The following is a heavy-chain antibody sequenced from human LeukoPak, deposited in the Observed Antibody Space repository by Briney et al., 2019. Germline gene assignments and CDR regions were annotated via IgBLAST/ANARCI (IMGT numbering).Heavy chain of an antibody. CDR2: IYYSGST. D-gene: IGHD6-13*01. Sequence: SETLSLTCTVSSGSISGYYWSWIRQPPGKGLEWIGYIYYSGSTNYNPSLKSRVTMSVDTSKNQFSLKLSSVTAADTAVYYCAKYLAATGESHLDYWGQGTLVTVSS. CDR1: SGSISGYY. CDR3: AKYLAATGESHLDY. J-gene: IGHJ4*02. V-gene: IGHV4-59*03.